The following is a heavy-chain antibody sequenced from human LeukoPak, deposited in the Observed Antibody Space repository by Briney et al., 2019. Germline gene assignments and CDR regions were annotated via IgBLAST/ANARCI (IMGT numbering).Heavy chain of an antibody. J-gene: IGHJ5*02. V-gene: IGHV4-34*01. CDR2: INHSGST. CDR1: GGSFSGYY. Sequence: SETLSLTCAVYGGSFSGYYWSWIRQPPGKGLEWIGEINHSGSTNYNPSPKSRVTISVDTSKNQFSLKLSSVTAADTAVYYCARGLKSEQQLGGINWFDPWGQGTLVTVSS. CDR3: ARGLKSEQQLGGINWFDP. D-gene: IGHD4-11*01.